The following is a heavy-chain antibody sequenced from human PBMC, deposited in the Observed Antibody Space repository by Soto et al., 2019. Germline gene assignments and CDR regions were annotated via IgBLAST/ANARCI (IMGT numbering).Heavy chain of an antibody. Sequence: SETLSLTCTVSGGSISSTGFYWVWIRQPPGKGLEWIGSIYHSGSTYHNPSLKSRVTISVDTSKNQFSLKLSSVTAADTAVYYCTRRGTTMVRGVIFEGYFDYWGQGTLVTVSS. CDR2: IYHSGST. V-gene: IGHV4-39*01. CDR1: GGSISSTGFY. CDR3: TRRGTTMVRGVIFEGYFDY. D-gene: IGHD3-10*01. J-gene: IGHJ4*02.